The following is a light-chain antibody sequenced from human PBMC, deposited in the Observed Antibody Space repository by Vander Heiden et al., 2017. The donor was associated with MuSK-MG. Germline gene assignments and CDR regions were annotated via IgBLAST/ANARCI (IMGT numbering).Light chain of an antibody. Sequence: EVVLTQSPATLSFSPRERATLSCGASQSVRSSYLAWYQQKPGRAPRLLIYDASSRATGIPDRFSGSGSGTDFTLTISSLEPADFAVYYCQQDCSSPLTFGGGTKVEIK. CDR1: QSVRSSY. CDR2: DAS. V-gene: IGKV3D-20*01. J-gene: IGKJ4*01. CDR3: QQDCSSPLT.